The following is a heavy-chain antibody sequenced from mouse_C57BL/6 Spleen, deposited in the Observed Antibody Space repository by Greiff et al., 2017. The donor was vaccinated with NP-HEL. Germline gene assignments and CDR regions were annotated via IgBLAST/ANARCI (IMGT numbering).Heavy chain of an antibody. Sequence: EVKLVESGGGLVKPGGSLKLSCAASGFTFSSYAMSWVRQTPEKRLEWVATISDGGSYTYYPDNVKGRFTISRDNAKNNLYLQMSHLKSEDTAMYYCARDRGVTKFFDYWGQGTTLTVSS. CDR1: GFTFSSYA. V-gene: IGHV5-4*01. CDR3: ARDRGVTKFFDY. D-gene: IGHD1-3*01. CDR2: ISDGGSYT. J-gene: IGHJ2*01.